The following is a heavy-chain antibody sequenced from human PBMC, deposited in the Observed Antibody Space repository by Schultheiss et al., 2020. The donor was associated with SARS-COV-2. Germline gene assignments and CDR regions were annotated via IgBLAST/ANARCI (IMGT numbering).Heavy chain of an antibody. CDR3: AKDQGVSAAGNLLWAFDI. D-gene: IGHD6-13*01. CDR1: GFTVSSNY. CDR2: ISGSGGST. Sequence: VGSLRLSCAASGFTVSSNYMSWVRQAPGKGLEWVSAISGSGGSTYYADSVKGRFTISRDNSKNTLYLQMNSLRAEDTAVYYCAKDQGVSAAGNLLWAFDIWGQGTMVTVSS. J-gene: IGHJ3*02. V-gene: IGHV3-23*01.